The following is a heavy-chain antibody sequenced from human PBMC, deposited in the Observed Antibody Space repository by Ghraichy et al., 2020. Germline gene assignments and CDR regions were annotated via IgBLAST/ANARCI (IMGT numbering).Heavy chain of an antibody. CDR2: ISYDGSNK. CDR1: GLTLSSYG. V-gene: IGHV3-30*18. CDR3: AKGHLHYYDSSGYVGYFDY. J-gene: IGHJ4*02. D-gene: IGHD3-22*01. Sequence: GGERRLSCAASGLTLSSYGMHWVRQAPGKGLEWVAVISYDGSNKYYANSVKGRFTISRDNSKNTLYLQMNSLRPADTALYYCAKGHLHYYDSSGYVGYFDYWGQGTLVTVSS.